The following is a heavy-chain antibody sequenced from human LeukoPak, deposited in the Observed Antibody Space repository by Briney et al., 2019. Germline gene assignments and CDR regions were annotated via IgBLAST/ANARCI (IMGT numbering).Heavy chain of an antibody. Sequence: GASVKVSCKASGYTFTSYDINWVRQATGQGLEWMGWMNPNSGNTGYAQKFQGRVTITADESTSTAYMELSSLRSEDTAVYYCARTQDYCRSTSCYTSFDYWGQGTLVTVSS. CDR3: ARTQDYCRSTSCYTSFDY. V-gene: IGHV1-8*01. J-gene: IGHJ4*02. D-gene: IGHD2-2*01. CDR2: MNPNSGNT. CDR1: GYTFTSYD.